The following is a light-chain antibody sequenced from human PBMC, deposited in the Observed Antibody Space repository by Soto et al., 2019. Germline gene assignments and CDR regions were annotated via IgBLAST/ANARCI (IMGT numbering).Light chain of an antibody. J-gene: IGLJ1*01. CDR3: SSYTSSSTPYV. Sequence: LTQPGSVSGSPGQWITISCTGTSSDVGGYNYVSWYQQHPVKAPKLMIYDVTNRPSGVSDRFSGSKSGNTASLTISGLQAEDEADYYCSSYTSSSTPYVFGTGTKVTVL. CDR2: DVT. CDR1: SSDVGGYNY. V-gene: IGLV2-14*01.